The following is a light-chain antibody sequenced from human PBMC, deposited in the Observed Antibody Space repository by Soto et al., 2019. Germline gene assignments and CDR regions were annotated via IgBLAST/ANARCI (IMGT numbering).Light chain of an antibody. CDR3: RQYGSSPSYT. J-gene: IGKJ2*01. CDR1: QSVSSSSY. V-gene: IGKV3-20*01. CDR2: GAS. Sequence: EIVLTQSPGTLSLSPGERATLSCRASQSVSSSSYLAWYQQKPGQAPRLLIYGASSRATGIPDRLIGSGSATDITLTISRLAPEDFPVYDGRQYGSSPSYTFVQGTKLEIK.